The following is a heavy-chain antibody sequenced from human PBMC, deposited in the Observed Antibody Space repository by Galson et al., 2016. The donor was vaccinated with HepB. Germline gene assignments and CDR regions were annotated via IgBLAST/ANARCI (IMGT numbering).Heavy chain of an antibody. Sequence: LRLSCAASGFTFSRFWMHWVRQVPGKGLVWVARIKYDGSYANYADSVKGRFTISRDNAKNTLYLQMNSLRAEDTAVYYCTRDGDHWNLDYWGQGTLVTVSS. CDR3: TRDGDHWNLDY. V-gene: IGHV3-74*01. D-gene: IGHD1-1*01. CDR2: IKYDGSYA. CDR1: GFTFSRFW. J-gene: IGHJ4*02.